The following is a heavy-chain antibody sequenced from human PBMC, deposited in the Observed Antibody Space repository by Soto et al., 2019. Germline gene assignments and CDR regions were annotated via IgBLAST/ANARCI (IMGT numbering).Heavy chain of an antibody. D-gene: IGHD2-8*01. CDR3: AKDRNVLMVYAICDSIPDY. V-gene: IGHV3-23*01. J-gene: IGHJ4*02. Sequence: GGSLRLCCAASGFTFSSYAMSWVRQAPGKGLEWVSAISGSGGSTYYADSVKGRFTISRDNSKNTLYLQMNSLRAEDTAVYYCAKDRNVLMVYAICDSIPDYWGQGTLVTVSS. CDR1: GFTFSSYA. CDR2: ISGSGGST.